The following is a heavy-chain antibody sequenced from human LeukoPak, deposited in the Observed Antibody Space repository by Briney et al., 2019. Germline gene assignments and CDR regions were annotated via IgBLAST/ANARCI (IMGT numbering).Heavy chain of an antibody. CDR3: ARGDGNSPFFDY. CDR1: GGSISSSSYY. J-gene: IGHJ4*02. Sequence: SETLSLTCTVSGGSISSSSYYWGWIRQPPGKGLEWIGSIYYSGSTYYNPSLKSRVTISVDTSKNQFSLKLSSVTAADTAVYYCARGDGNSPFFDYWGQGTLVTVSS. V-gene: IGHV4-39*07. D-gene: IGHD4-23*01. CDR2: IYYSGST.